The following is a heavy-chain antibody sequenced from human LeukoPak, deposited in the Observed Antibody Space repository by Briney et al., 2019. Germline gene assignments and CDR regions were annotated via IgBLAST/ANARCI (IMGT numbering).Heavy chain of an antibody. CDR3: ARHGDGSGSYHTFDY. CDR1: GGSISSSSYY. CDR2: IYYSGST. J-gene: IGHJ4*02. D-gene: IGHD1-26*01. V-gene: IGHV4-39*01. Sequence: SETLSLTCTVSGGSISSSSYYWGWIRQPPGKGLEGIGSIYYSGSTSYNPSLKSRVTVSVDTSKNQFSLKLSSVTAADTAVYYCARHGDGSGSYHTFDYWGQGTLVTVSS.